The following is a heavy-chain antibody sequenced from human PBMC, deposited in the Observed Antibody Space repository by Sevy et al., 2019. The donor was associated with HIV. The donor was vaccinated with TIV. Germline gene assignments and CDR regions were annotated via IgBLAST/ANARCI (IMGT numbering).Heavy chain of an antibody. D-gene: IGHD3-22*01. Sequence: SETLSLTCTVSGGSISSYYWSWIRQPAGKGLEWIGRIYTSGSTNYNPSLKSRVTMSVDTSKNQFSLKLSSVTAADTAVYYCARGVYDSSGYHSLIFDYWGQGTLVTVSS. CDR2: IYTSGST. V-gene: IGHV4-4*07. CDR1: GGSISSYY. J-gene: IGHJ4*02. CDR3: ARGVYDSSGYHSLIFDY.